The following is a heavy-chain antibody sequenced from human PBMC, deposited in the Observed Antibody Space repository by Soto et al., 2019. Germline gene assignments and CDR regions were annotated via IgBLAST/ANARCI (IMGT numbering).Heavy chain of an antibody. D-gene: IGHD2-8*01. V-gene: IGHV4-4*07. CDR2: IFMSGTT. Sequence: YLTCTVSDGYINNDFWSWIQQPAGKGLEWIGHIFMSGTTTYNPSLKSRVTMSLDTPRNQFSLKVSSVTAADTAVYYCARINGGSPDFWGQGALVTVSS. CDR3: ARINGGSPDF. CDR1: DGYINNDF. J-gene: IGHJ4*02.